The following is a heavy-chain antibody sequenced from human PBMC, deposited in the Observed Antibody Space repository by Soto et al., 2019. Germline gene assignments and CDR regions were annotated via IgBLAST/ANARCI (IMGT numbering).Heavy chain of an antibody. CDR3: ATARGNCNYFYWY. J-gene: IGHJ2*01. D-gene: IGHD1-7*01. CDR1: GFTFSSYA. V-gene: IGHV3-30-3*01. Sequence: SGGSLRLSCAASGFTFSSYAMHWVRQAPGKGLEWVAVISYDGSNKYYADSVKGRFTISRDNSKNTLYLQMYSLRAEDTAVYYCATARGNCNYFYWY. CDR2: ISYDGSNK.